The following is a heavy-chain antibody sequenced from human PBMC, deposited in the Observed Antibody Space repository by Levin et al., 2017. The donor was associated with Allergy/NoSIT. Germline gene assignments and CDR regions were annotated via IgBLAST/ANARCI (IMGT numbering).Heavy chain of an antibody. J-gene: IGHJ4*02. D-gene: IGHD1-7*01. CDR2: IRYNDST. V-gene: IGHV4-31*03. CDR1: GVSVSSDDYS. CDR3: ARWRTSVFLNN. Sequence: SQTLSLTCIVSGPVSGVSVSSDDYSWSWIRQHPGKGLEWIGYIRYNDSTHYNPSLKSRVTISRDTSENHFSVRLSSVTAADTAVYYCARWRTSVFLNNWGQGILVTVSS.